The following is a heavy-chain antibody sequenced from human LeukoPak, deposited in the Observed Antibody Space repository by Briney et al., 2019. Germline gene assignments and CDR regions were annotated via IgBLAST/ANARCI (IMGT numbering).Heavy chain of an antibody. CDR3: ARALLRYCSSTSCYWFDP. Sequence: ASVKVSCKASGGTFSSYVISWVRQAPGQGLEWMGGIIPIFGTANYAQKFQGRVTITADGSTSTAYMELSSLRSEDTAVYYCARALLRYCSSTSCYWFDPWGQGTLVTVSS. J-gene: IGHJ5*02. D-gene: IGHD2-2*01. V-gene: IGHV1-69*13. CDR2: IIPIFGTA. CDR1: GGTFSSYV.